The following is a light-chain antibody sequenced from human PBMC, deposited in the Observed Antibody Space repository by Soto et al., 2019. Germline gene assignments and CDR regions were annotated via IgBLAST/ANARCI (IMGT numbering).Light chain of an antibody. V-gene: IGLV1-40*01. Sequence: QSVLTQPPSVSGAPGQRVTISCTGSSSNIGAGYDVHWYQQLPGTAPKLLTYGNSNRPSRVPDRFSGSKSGTSASLAITGLQAEYEADYYCQSYDSSLSGWVFGGGTKLTVL. CDR2: GNS. CDR1: SSNIGAGYD. CDR3: QSYDSSLSGWV. J-gene: IGLJ3*02.